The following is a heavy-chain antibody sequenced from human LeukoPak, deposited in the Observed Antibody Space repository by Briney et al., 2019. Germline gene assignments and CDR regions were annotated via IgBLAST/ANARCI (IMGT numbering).Heavy chain of an antibody. D-gene: IGHD1-26*01. J-gene: IGHJ4*02. CDR3: ASALVGAEFDY. Sequence: ASVKVSCKASGYTFTSYYMHWVRQAPRQGLEWMGIINPSGGSTSYAQKFQGRVTMTRDTSTSTVYMELSSLRSEDTAVYYCASALVGAEFDYWGQGTLVTVSS. V-gene: IGHV1-46*01. CDR1: GYTFTSYY. CDR2: INPSGGST.